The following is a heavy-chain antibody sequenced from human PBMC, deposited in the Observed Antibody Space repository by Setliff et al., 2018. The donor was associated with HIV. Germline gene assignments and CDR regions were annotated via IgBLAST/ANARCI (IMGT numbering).Heavy chain of an antibody. CDR3: AKESSDSSGRYGRGVFLF. CDR1: GFSFSSSA. J-gene: IGHJ4*02. CDR2: ISRTGGSS. Sequence: PAGSLSPSCQASGFSFSSSAMRWVRQAPGTGLEWVATISRTGGSSSYSDSVKGRFSISRDNSRNTLHLQANNLRADDTALYFCAKESSDSSGRYGRGVFLFWGQGSQVTVSS. D-gene: IGHD3-22*01. V-gene: IGHV3-23*01.